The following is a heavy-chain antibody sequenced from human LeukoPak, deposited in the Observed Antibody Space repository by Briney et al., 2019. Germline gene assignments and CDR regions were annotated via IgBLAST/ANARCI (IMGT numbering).Heavy chain of an antibody. CDR3: ATGYCSGGSCYRWSFNFDY. D-gene: IGHD2-15*01. CDR2: FDPEDGET. Sequence: GASVKVSCKVSGYTLTELSMHWVRQAPGKGLEWTGGFDPEDGETIYAQKFQGRVTMTEDTSTDTAYMELSSLRSEDTAVYYCATGYCSGGSCYRWSFNFDYWGQGTLVTVSS. CDR1: GYTLTELS. V-gene: IGHV1-24*01. J-gene: IGHJ4*02.